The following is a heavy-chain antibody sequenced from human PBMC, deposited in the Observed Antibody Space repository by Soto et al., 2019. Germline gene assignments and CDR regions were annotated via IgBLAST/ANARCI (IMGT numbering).Heavy chain of an antibody. Sequence: SETLSLTCTVSGGSISSSSYYWGWIRQPPGKGLEWIGSIYYSGSTYYNPSLKSRVTISVDTSKNQLSLKLSSVTAADTAVYYCARANGPYYYDSSRNWFDPWGQGTLVTVSS. CDR2: IYYSGST. D-gene: IGHD3-22*01. CDR1: GGSISSSSYY. J-gene: IGHJ5*02. CDR3: ARANGPYYYDSSRNWFDP. V-gene: IGHV4-39*07.